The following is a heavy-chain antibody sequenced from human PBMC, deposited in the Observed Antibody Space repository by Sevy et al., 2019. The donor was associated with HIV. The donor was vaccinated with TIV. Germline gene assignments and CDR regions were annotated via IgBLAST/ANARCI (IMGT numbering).Heavy chain of an antibody. CDR2: IYYSGST. J-gene: IGHJ4*02. V-gene: IGHV4-59*08. D-gene: IGHD1-1*01. CDR3: ARHRRDGYNSFDY. Sequence: SETLSLTCTVSGGSISSYYWSWIRQPPGKGLEWIGYIYYSGSTNYNPSLKSRVTISVDTSKNQFSLKLSSVTAADTAVYYCARHRRDGYNSFDYWGQGTLDTVSS. CDR1: GGSISSYY.